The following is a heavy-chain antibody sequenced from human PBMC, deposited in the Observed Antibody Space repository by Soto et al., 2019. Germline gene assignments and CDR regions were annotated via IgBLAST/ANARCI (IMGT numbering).Heavy chain of an antibody. V-gene: IGHV3-30-3*01. D-gene: IGHD1-26*01. CDR1: GFTFSGYP. Sequence: QVQLVESGGGVVQPGRSLRLSCAASGFTFSGYPVHWVRQAPGKGLEWVAVISYDGSNQYYADSVKGRFTISRDNSKSTLFLQMNSLTPEDTAVYYCAREAGSYYFDNWGQGTLVTVSS. CDR2: ISYDGSNQ. CDR3: AREAGSYYFDN. J-gene: IGHJ4*02.